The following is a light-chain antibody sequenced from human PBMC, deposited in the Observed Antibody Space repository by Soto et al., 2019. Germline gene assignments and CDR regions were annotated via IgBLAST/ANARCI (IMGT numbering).Light chain of an antibody. Sequence: QSALTQPASVSGSPGHSISISCTGTSTDVGAYDRVSWYQHHPGKAPKVLIYEVTNRPSGVSTRFSGSKSVNTASLTISGLPPEDEARYYCASYARVASWVVGRGTQLAV. CDR2: EVT. J-gene: IGLJ3*02. CDR1: STDVGAYDR. V-gene: IGLV2-14*01. CDR3: ASYARVASWV.